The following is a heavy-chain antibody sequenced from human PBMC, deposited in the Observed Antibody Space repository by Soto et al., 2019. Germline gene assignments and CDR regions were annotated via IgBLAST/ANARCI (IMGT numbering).Heavy chain of an antibody. Sequence: QLQLQESGSGLVRPSQTLSLTCAVSGGSIRSGGYSWSWIRQPPGKGLEWIGHIYYSGTTNYSPSLQSRVTISLDSSKNEFSLILTSVTAADTAVYYCARGSNRDGYYEGFEYWGQGTLATVSS. CDR3: ARGSNRDGYYEGFEY. V-gene: IGHV4-30-2*01. CDR1: GGSIRSGGYS. J-gene: IGHJ4*02. D-gene: IGHD3-22*01. CDR2: IYYSGTT.